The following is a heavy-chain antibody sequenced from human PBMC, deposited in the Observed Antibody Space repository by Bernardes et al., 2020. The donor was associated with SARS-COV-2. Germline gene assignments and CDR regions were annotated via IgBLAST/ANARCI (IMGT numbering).Heavy chain of an antibody. V-gene: IGHV3-11*01. Sequence: GYLSPSCAASGFTFSDYYMSWIRPAPGKGLEWVSYISSSGSTIYYADSVKGRFTISRDNAKNSLYLQMNSLRAEDTAVYYCAGAPRYDSSGYYYSVFDYWGQGTLVTVSS. D-gene: IGHD3-22*01. CDR2: ISSSGSTI. CDR3: AGAPRYDSSGYYYSVFDY. J-gene: IGHJ4*02. CDR1: GFTFSDYY.